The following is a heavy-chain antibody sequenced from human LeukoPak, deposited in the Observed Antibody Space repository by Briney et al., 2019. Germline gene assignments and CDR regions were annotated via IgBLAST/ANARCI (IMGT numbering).Heavy chain of an antibody. D-gene: IGHD4-23*01. Sequence: GGSLRLSCAASGFTFSSYGIHWVRQAPGKGLEWVALISYDGSDKYYADSVKGRFTNSRDNSENTLYLQMNSLRAEDTAVYYCARGYGGNSAAFDFWGQGTMVTISS. CDR3: ARGYGGNSAAFDF. V-gene: IGHV3-30*03. J-gene: IGHJ3*01. CDR2: ISYDGSDK. CDR1: GFTFSSYG.